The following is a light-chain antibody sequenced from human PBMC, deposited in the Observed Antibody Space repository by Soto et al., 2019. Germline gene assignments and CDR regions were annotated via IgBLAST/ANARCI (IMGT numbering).Light chain of an antibody. CDR1: SSNIGNNY. Sequence: QSVLTQPPSVSAAPGQKVTISCSGSSSNIGNNYVSWYQQLPGTAPKLLIYENNKRPSGIPDRFSGSKSGTSATLGITGLQTGDEVDYYCGTWDSSLSAVVFGGGTMLTVL. J-gene: IGLJ2*01. CDR3: GTWDSSLSAVV. V-gene: IGLV1-51*02. CDR2: ENN.